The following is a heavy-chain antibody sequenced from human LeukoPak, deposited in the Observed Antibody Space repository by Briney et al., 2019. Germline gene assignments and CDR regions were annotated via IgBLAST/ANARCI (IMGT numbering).Heavy chain of an antibody. CDR3: ARGVGYCSSTSCYWWFDP. CDR2: ISSDGSST. J-gene: IGHJ5*02. D-gene: IGHD2-2*01. V-gene: IGHV3-74*01. CDR1: GFTFSSYW. Sequence: PGGSLRLSCAASGFTFSSYWMHWVRQAPGKGLVWVSRISSDGSSTSYADSVKGRFTISRDNAKNTLYLQMNSLKAEDTAVYYCARGVGYCSSTSCYWWFDPWGQGTLVTVSS.